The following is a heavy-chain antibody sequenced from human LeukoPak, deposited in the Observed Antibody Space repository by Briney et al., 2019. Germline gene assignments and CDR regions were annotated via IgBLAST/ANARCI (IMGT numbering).Heavy chain of an antibody. CDR3: AREGGIVGATQDY. D-gene: IGHD1-26*01. V-gene: IGHV3-74*01. CDR1: GFTFTSYW. J-gene: IGHJ4*02. Sequence: PGGSLRLSCAACGFTFTSYWMHWVRQAPGRGLVWVSRINSDGSSKSYADCVKGRFTISRDNAKNTLYLKMNSLRAEDTAVYYCAREGGIVGATQDYWGQGTLVTVSS. CDR2: INSDGSSK.